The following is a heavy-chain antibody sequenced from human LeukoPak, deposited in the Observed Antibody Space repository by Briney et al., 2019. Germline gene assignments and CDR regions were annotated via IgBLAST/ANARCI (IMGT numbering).Heavy chain of an antibody. V-gene: IGHV1-18*01. CDR2: ISAYNGNT. CDR3: ARAPTYDSSGYLDY. CDR1: GYTFTSYG. J-gene: IGHJ4*02. Sequence: ASVKVSCKASGYTFTSYGISWVRQAPGQGLEWMGWISAYNGNTNYAQKLQGRVTITADKSTSTAYMELSSLRSEDTAVYYCARAPTYDSSGYLDYWGQGTLVTVSS. D-gene: IGHD3-22*01.